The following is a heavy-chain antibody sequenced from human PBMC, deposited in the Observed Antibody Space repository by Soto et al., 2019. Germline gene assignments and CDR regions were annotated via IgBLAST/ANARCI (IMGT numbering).Heavy chain of an antibody. V-gene: IGHV4-59*08. Sequence: QVQLQESGPGLVKPSETLSLTCTVSGGSISSYYWSWILQPPGKGLEWIGYIYYSGSTNYNPSLKSRVTISVDTSKNQFSLKLSSVTAADTAVYYCARRYGSCFAIWGQGTMVTVSS. CDR3: ARRYGSCFAI. J-gene: IGHJ3*02. D-gene: IGHD3-10*01. CDR1: GGSISSYY. CDR2: IYYSGST.